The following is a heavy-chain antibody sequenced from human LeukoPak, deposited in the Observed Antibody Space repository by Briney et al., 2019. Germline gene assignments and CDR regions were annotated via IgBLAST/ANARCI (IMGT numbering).Heavy chain of an antibody. CDR1: GFIFTDYW. V-gene: IGHV3-74*03. CDR3: ARDRVAARQWGYYYYMDV. D-gene: IGHD6-6*01. J-gene: IGHJ6*03. CDR2: IRGDGRAT. Sequence: GGSLRLSCAASGFIFTDYWMHWVRQAPGKELVWVARIRGDGRATTYADSVKGRFTISRDNAKNSLYLQMNSLRAEDTAVYYCARDRVAARQWGYYYYMDVWGKGTTVTVSS.